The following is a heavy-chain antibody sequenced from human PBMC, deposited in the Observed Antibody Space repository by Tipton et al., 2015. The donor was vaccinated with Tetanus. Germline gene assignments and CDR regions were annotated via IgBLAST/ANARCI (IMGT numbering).Heavy chain of an antibody. J-gene: IGHJ6*02. Sequence: QLVQSGAEVKKPGASVKVSCKASGYTFTSYYMHWVRQAPGQGLEWMGIINPSGGSTSYAQKFQGRVTMTMDTSTSTVYMELSSLGSEDTAVYYCAGALGASVRYFDRAVMGTWGKSYGMGVWGQGTTVTVSS. CDR3: AGALGASVRYFDRAVMGTWGKSYGMGV. D-gene: IGHD3-9*01. V-gene: IGHV1-46*01. CDR2: INPSGGST. CDR1: GYTFTSYY.